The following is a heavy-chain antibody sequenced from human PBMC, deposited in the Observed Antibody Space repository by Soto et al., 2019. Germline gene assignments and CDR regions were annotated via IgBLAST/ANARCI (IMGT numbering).Heavy chain of an antibody. Sequence: PSETLSLTCTVSGCSISSGGYYWSWIRQHPGKGLEWIGYIYYSGSTYYNPSLKSRVTISVDTSKNQFSLKLSSVTAADTAVYYCASQIYDSSGYPTGIDYWGQGTLVTVSS. V-gene: IGHV4-31*03. CDR3: ASQIYDSSGYPTGIDY. D-gene: IGHD3-22*01. CDR1: GCSISSGGYY. J-gene: IGHJ4*02. CDR2: IYYSGST.